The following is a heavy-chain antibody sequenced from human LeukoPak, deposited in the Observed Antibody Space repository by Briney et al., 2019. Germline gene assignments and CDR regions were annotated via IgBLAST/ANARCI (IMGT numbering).Heavy chain of an antibody. J-gene: IGHJ1*01. V-gene: IGHV3-7*03. CDR3: AKDKGSSRRNANFHH. CDR1: GFTFSSCW. CDR2: IKQDASEK. D-gene: IGHD6-13*01. Sequence: GGSLRLSCAASGFTFSSCWMSWVRQAPGKGLEWVANIKQDASEKNYLDSVKGRFTISRDNAKNSLYLQMNSLRAEDTALYYCAKDKGSSRRNANFHHWGQGTLVTVSS.